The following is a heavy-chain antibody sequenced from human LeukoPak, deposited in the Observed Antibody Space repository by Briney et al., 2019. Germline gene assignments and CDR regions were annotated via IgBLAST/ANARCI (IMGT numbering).Heavy chain of an antibody. CDR2: IYYTGDS. CDR3: ARHEFASPFDS. J-gene: IGHJ4*02. D-gene: IGHD2-21*01. Sequence: SETLSLTCTVSGGSISNSYWSWLRQPPGKGLEWIGYIYYTGDSNYNPSLKSRVAISLDTSKNRLSLNLRSVTAADTAVYYCARHEFASPFDSWGQGTLVTVSS. V-gene: IGHV4-59*08. CDR1: GGSISNSY.